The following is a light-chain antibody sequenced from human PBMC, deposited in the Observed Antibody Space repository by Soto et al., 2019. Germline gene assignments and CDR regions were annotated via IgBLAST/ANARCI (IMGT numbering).Light chain of an antibody. V-gene: IGLV1-40*01. CDR3: QSYDRSLSGYV. CDR1: ISIIGAGYD. CDR2: GNT. J-gene: IGLJ1*01. Sequence: QAVVTQPPSVSGAPGQRVTISCTGSISIIGAGYDVHWYQQPPGTAPKLLIYGNTNRPSGVPDRFSGSKSGTSASLAITGLQPEDDADYYCQSYDRSLSGYVFGTGTKVTVL.